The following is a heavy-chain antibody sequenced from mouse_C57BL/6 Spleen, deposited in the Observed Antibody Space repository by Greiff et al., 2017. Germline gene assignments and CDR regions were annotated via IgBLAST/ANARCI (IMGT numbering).Heavy chain of an antibody. J-gene: IGHJ2*01. D-gene: IGHD3-2*02. CDR2: INPNNGGT. Sequence: DVKFQESGPELVKPGASVKIPCKASGYTFTDYNMDWVKQSHGKSLEWIGDINPNNGGTIYNQKFKGKATLTVDKSSSTAYMELRSLTSEDTAVYYCARRQLRVYYFDYWGQGTTLTVSS. CDR1: GYTFTDYN. CDR3: ARRQLRVYYFDY. V-gene: IGHV1-18*01.